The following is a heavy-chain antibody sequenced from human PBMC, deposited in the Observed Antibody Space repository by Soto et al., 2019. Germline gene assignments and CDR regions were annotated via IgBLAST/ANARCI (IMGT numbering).Heavy chain of an antibody. Sequence: SVKVSCKASGGTFSSYAISWVRQAPGQGLEWMGGIIPIFGTANYAQKFQGRVTITADESTRTAYMELSSLRSEDTAVYYCARDKGQWLVRDGWFDPWGQGTLVTVSS. CDR3: ARDKGQWLVRDGWFDP. J-gene: IGHJ5*02. CDR2: IIPIFGTA. CDR1: GGTFSSYA. V-gene: IGHV1-69*13. D-gene: IGHD6-19*01.